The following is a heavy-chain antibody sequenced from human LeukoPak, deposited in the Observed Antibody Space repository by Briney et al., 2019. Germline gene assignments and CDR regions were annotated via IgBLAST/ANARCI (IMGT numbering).Heavy chain of an antibody. V-gene: IGHV3-30*04. CDR3: AREWNAIDY. CDR2: ISYDGSNK. J-gene: IGHJ4*02. D-gene: IGHD1-1*01. Sequence: ALGLSCAASGFTFSSYAMHWVRQAPGKGLEWVAVISYDGSNKYYADSVKGRFTISRDNSKNTLYLQMNSLRAEDTAVYYCAREWNAIDYWGQGTLVTVSS. CDR1: GFTFSSYA.